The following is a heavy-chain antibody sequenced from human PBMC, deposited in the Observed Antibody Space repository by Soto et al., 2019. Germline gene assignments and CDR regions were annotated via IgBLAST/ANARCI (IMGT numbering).Heavy chain of an antibody. Sequence: SVKVSCKASGGTFSSYAISWVRQAPGQGLEWMGGIIPIFGTANYAQKFQGRVTITADESTSTAYMELSSLRSEDTAVYYCARDDLPGIAAAGTCYYYGFDVWGQGTTVTVSS. V-gene: IGHV1-69*13. CDR3: ARDDLPGIAAAGTCYYYGFDV. D-gene: IGHD6-13*01. CDR2: IIPIFGTA. J-gene: IGHJ6*02. CDR1: GGTFSSYA.